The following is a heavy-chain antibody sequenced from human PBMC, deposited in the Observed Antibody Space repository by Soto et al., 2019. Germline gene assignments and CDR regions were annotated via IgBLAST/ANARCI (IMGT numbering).Heavy chain of an antibody. Sequence: SETLSLTCTVSGGSISSNYWSWIRQPQGKGLEWIGYVYYSGSTNSNPSLKSRVTISVDTSKNQFSLKLSSVTAADTAVYYCASVGVTTRYYYYGMDVWGQGTTVTVSS. CDR2: VYYSGST. CDR1: GGSISSNY. D-gene: IGHD4-17*01. J-gene: IGHJ6*02. V-gene: IGHV4-59*08. CDR3: ASVGVTTRYYYYGMDV.